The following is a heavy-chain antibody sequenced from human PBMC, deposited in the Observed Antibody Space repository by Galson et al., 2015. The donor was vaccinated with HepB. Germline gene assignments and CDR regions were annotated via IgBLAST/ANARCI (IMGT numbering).Heavy chain of an antibody. Sequence: SLRLSCAASGFTFSSYAMHWVRQAPGKGLEWVAVISYDGSNKYYADSVKGRFTISRDNSKNTLYLQVNSLRAEDTAVYYCARDPPHSGAFDIWGQGTMVTVSS. CDR1: GFTFSSYA. J-gene: IGHJ3*02. V-gene: IGHV3-30-3*01. CDR3: ARDPPHSGAFDI. D-gene: IGHD2-21*01. CDR2: ISYDGSNK.